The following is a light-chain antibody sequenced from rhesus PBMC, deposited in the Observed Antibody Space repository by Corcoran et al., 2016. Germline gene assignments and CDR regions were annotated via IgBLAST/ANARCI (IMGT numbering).Light chain of an antibody. V-gene: IGKV1-22*01. CDR2: KAS. CDR3: QQYSSSPRT. Sequence: DIQMTQSPSSLSASVGDTVTITCRASQSISSWLAWYQQKPGKAPKLLIYKASSLQSGVPSRFSGSGSGTYFTLTRSSLQSEEFATYYCQQYSSSPRTFGQGTKVEIK. J-gene: IGKJ1*01. CDR1: QSISSW.